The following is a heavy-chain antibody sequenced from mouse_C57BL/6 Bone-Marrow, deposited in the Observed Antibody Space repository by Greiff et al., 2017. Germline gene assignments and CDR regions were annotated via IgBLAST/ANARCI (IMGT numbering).Heavy chain of an antibody. D-gene: IGHD2-3*01. CDR3: SREERKSMYYFDY. CDR2: ISDGGSYT. CDR1: GFTFSSYA. J-gene: IGHJ2*01. V-gene: IGHV5-4*01. Sequence: EVKLMESGGGLVKPGGSLKLSCAASGFTFSSYAMSWVRQTPEKRLEWVATISDGGSYTYYPDNVKGRFTISRDNAKNNLYLQMSHLKSEDTAMYYCSREERKSMYYFDYCGQGTTLTVSS.